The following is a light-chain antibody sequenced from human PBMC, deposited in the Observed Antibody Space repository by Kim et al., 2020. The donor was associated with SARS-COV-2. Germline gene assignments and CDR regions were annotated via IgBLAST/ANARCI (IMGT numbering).Light chain of an antibody. Sequence: GQSITISCTGTSSDIGSYDYVSWYQQHPGKAPKLMIYDVSNRPSGVSDRFSGSKSGNTASLTISGLQAEDEADYYCSSYTSTDNWVFGGGTKLTVL. CDR3: SSYTSTDNWV. J-gene: IGLJ3*02. CDR2: DVS. V-gene: IGLV2-14*03. CDR1: SSDIGSYDY.